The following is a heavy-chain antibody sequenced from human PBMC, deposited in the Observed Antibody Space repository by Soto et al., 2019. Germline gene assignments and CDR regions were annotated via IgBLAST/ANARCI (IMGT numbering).Heavy chain of an antibody. CDR2: ISGSGGST. CDR3: AKDGASGSYPPYYYFGMDV. CDR1: GFTFSSYA. D-gene: IGHD1-26*01. Sequence: LRLSCAASGFTFSSYAMSWVRQAPGKGLEWVSAISGSGGSTYYADSVKGRFTISRDNSKNTLRLQMNSLRADDTAVYYCAKDGASGSYPPYYYFGMDVWGQGTTVTVSS. J-gene: IGHJ6*02. V-gene: IGHV3-23*01.